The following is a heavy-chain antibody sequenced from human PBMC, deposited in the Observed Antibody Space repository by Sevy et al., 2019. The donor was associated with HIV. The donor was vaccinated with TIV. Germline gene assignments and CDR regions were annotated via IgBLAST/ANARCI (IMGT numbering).Heavy chain of an antibody. D-gene: IGHD1-26*01. CDR3: AKGGLASLKLVPFDY. V-gene: IGHV4-59*01. Sequence: SETLSLTCTVSGGSISSYYWSWIRQPPGKGLEWIGYFYYSGSTNYNPSLKSRVTISVDTSTNQFSLKLSSVTAADTAVYYCAKGGLASLKLVPFDYWGQGTLVTVSS. J-gene: IGHJ4*02. CDR1: GGSISSYY. CDR2: FYYSGST.